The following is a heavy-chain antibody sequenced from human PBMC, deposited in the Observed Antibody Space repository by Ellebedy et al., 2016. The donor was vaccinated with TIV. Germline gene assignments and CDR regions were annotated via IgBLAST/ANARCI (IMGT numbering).Heavy chain of an antibody. J-gene: IGHJ4*02. CDR3: TRHHPGAYSYGYFDS. D-gene: IGHD5-18*01. CDR1: GGSISGYF. Sequence: MPSETLSLTCTVSGGSISGYFWSWIRQPPGKGLEWIGQIYYNGGTNYNPSLKSRVTISVDTSKNQVSLNLSSVTAADTAVYRCTRHHPGAYSYGYFDSWGQGTLVTVSS. CDR2: IYYNGGT. V-gene: IGHV4-59*08.